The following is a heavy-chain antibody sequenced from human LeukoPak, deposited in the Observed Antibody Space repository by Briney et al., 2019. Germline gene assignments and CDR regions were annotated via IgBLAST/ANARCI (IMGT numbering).Heavy chain of an antibody. CDR1: GFTVSSHY. D-gene: IGHD3-22*01. Sequence: GGSLRLSCAGSGFTVSSHYMSWVRQAPGKGLEWVAVIYSGGSTHYADSVKGRFTISRDNSKNTLYLQMNNLRAEDTALYYCAKDFDSYYDSTGYGASFSYWGQGTLVTVSS. CDR3: AKDFDSYYDSTGYGASFSY. CDR2: IYSGGST. V-gene: IGHV3-53*01. J-gene: IGHJ4*02.